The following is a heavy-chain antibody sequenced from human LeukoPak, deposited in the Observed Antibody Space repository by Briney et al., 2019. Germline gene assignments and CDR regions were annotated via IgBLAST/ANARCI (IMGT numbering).Heavy chain of an antibody. CDR2: IYYSGST. CDR1: GGSISSYY. Sequence: SETLSLTCTVSGGSISSYYWSWIRQPPGKGLEWIGYIYYSGSTNYNPSPKSRVTISVDTSKNQFSLKLSSVTAADTAVYYCARALEMVRGVITEGHYYYYGMDVWGQGTTVTVSS. D-gene: IGHD3-10*01. J-gene: IGHJ6*02. V-gene: IGHV4-59*08. CDR3: ARALEMVRGVITEGHYYYYGMDV.